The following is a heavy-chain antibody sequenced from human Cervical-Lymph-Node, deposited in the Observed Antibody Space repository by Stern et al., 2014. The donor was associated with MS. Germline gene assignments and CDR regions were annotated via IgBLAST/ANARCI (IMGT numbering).Heavy chain of an antibody. CDR2: IYWDAQK. Sequence: ESGPALVKPTQTLTLTCTFSGFSLSTSGLGVGWIRQPPGDALEWLAYIYWDAQKRYSPSLKSRLTITKDTSKNQVVLTLTNVDPVDTATYYCAHRTAGPFDYWGQGTLVTVSS. J-gene: IGHJ4*02. V-gene: IGHV2-5*02. CDR3: AHRTAGPFDY. CDR1: GFSLSTSGLG.